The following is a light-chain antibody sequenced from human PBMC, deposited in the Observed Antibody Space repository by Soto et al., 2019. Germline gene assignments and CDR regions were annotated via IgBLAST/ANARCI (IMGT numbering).Light chain of an antibody. V-gene: IGLV2-14*01. CDR3: SSYTSSSTRV. CDR2: EVS. J-gene: IGLJ2*01. Sequence: QSVLTQPASVSGSHGQSITISCTGTSSDVGGYNYVSWYQQHPGKAPKLMIYEVSNRPSGVSNRFSGSKSGNTASLTISWLQAEDEADYYCSSYTSSSTRVFGGGTKVTVL. CDR1: SSDVGGYNY.